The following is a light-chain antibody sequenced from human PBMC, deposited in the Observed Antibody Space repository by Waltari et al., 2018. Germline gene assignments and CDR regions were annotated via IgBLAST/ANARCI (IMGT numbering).Light chain of an antibody. CDR1: SSDVGDYNY. J-gene: IGLJ2*01. CDR3: SSYIDSSTLEL. Sequence: QSALTQPASVAGSPGQSITLSCTGTSSDVGDYNYVSWYQQPSGKAPKLLIYDVSNRPSGVSNRFSGSNSGNTASLTISGLQAEDEADYYCSSYIDSSTLELFGGGTSLTVL. V-gene: IGLV2-14*03. CDR2: DVS.